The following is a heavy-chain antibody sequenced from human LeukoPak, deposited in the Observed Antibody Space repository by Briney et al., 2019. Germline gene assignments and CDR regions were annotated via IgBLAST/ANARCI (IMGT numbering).Heavy chain of an antibody. J-gene: IGHJ4*02. D-gene: IGHD3-9*01. Sequence: GGSLRLSCAASGFTFSSYWMHWVRQAPGKGLEWVSYISSSGNTIYYADSVKGRFTISRDNAKNSLYLQMNSLRAEDTAVYYCARGSQYDILTGYPFDYWGQGTLVTVSS. V-gene: IGHV3-48*04. CDR3: ARGSQYDILTGYPFDY. CDR1: GFTFSSYW. CDR2: ISSSGNTI.